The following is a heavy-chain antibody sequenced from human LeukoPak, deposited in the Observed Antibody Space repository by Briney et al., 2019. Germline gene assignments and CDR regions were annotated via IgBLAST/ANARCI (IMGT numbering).Heavy chain of an antibody. Sequence: KASETLSLTCTVSGGSISSYYWSWIRQPPGKGLEWIGYIYYSGSTNYNPSLKSRVTISVDTSKNQFSLKLSSVTAADTAVYYCASQSAGYSSAPWRYYYYGMDVWGQGTTVTVSS. J-gene: IGHJ6*02. CDR3: ASQSAGYSSAPWRYYYYGMDV. CDR2: IYYSGST. CDR1: GGSISSYY. V-gene: IGHV4-59*01. D-gene: IGHD6-13*01.